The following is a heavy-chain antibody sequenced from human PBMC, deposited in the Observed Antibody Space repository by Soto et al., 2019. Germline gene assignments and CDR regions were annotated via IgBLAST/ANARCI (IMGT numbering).Heavy chain of an antibody. Sequence: QVQLVQSGAEVKKPGSSVKVSCKASGGTFSSYAISWVRQAPGQVLEWMGGIIPIFGTANYEPKFQGRVTITADESTSTAYMELSSLRSEDTAVYYCARDSSSTPHYYYGMDVWGQGTTVTVSS. CDR3: ARDSSSTPHYYYGMDV. D-gene: IGHD6-6*01. CDR1: GGTFSSYA. J-gene: IGHJ6*02. CDR2: IIPIFGTA. V-gene: IGHV1-69*12.